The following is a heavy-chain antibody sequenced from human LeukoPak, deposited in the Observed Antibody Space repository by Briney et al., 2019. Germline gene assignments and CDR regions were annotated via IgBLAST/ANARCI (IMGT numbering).Heavy chain of an antibody. CDR3: AKGDSGPPRGFGYFDY. D-gene: IGHD5-12*01. Sequence: GGSLRLSCAASGFTFSSYAMSWVRQAPGKGLEWVSAISGSGGSTCYADSVKGRFTISRDNSKNTLYLQMNSLRAEDTAVYYCAKGDSGPPRGFGYFDYWGQGTLVTVSS. CDR1: GFTFSSYA. V-gene: IGHV3-23*01. J-gene: IGHJ4*02. CDR2: ISGSGGST.